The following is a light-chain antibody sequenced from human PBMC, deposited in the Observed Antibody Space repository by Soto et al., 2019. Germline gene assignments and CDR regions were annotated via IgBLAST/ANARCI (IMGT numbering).Light chain of an antibody. CDR1: QSVSNN. CDR3: QQYNEWPPFT. CDR2: AAS. J-gene: IGKJ5*01. Sequence: EILMTQSPVTLSVSPGERATLSCRASQSVSNNYLAWYQQKPGQAPRLVIYAASTRATGIPDRFSGSVSGTEFTLTISSLQSEDFAVYYCQQYNEWPPFTFGQGTRLEIK. V-gene: IGKV3-15*01.